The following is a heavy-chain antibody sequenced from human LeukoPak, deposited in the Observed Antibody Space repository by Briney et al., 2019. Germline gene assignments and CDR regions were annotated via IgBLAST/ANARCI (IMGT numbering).Heavy chain of an antibody. CDR2: IYTSGST. CDR1: GGSISSGSYY. D-gene: IGHD2-21*02. Sequence: SQTLSLTCTVSGGSISSGSYYWSWIRQPAGKGLEWIGRIYTSGSTNYNPSLKSRVTISVDTSKNQFSLKLSSVTAADAAVYYCARHRGDPHYYYYYMDVWGKGTTVTVSS. J-gene: IGHJ6*03. CDR3: ARHRGDPHYYYYYMDV. V-gene: IGHV4-61*02.